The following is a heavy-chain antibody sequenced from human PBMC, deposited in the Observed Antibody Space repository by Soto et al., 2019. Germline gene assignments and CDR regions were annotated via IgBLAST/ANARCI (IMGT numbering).Heavy chain of an antibody. V-gene: IGHV2-26*01. CDR1: GFSLSNVRMG. J-gene: IGHJ4*02. D-gene: IGHD5-12*01. CDR3: ARIGEIGYSGYDTSTFDY. Sequence: QVTLKESGPVLVKPTETLTLTCTVFGFSLSNVRMGVSWIRQPPGKALEWLAHIFSNDEKSYSTSLKSRLTISKDTSKSQVVLTVTNMDPVDTATYYFARIGEIGYSGYDTSTFDYWGQGTLVTVSS. CDR2: IFSNDEK.